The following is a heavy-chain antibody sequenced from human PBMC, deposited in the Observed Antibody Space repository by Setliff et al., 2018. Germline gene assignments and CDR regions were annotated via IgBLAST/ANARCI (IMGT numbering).Heavy chain of an antibody. Sequence: AASVKVSCKASGYSLSNYVMNWVRQAPGQGLEWMGWISAYNGNTNYAQKLQGRVTMTTDTSTSTAYMELRSLRAEDTAVYYCARDGGEYWGQGTLVTVSS. V-gene: IGHV1-18*01. D-gene: IGHD3-16*01. CDR2: ISAYNGNT. CDR3: ARDGGEY. CDR1: GYSLSNYV. J-gene: IGHJ4*02.